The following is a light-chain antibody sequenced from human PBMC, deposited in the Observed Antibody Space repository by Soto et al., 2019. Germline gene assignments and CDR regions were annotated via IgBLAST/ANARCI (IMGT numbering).Light chain of an antibody. CDR2: EVS. V-gene: IGLV2-14*01. J-gene: IGLJ2*01. CDR1: SSDVGDYNY. Sequence: QSALTQPASVSGSPGQSITISCTGTSSDVGDYNYVSWYQHHPGKAPKLMIYEVSHRLSGVSNRFSGSKSGYTASLTISGLQDEDEADYYCSSYISNSIVVFGGGTKLTVL. CDR3: SSYISNSIVV.